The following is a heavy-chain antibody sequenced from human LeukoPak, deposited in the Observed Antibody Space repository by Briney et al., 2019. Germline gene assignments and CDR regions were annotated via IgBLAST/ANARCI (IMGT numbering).Heavy chain of an antibody. V-gene: IGHV1-69*15. Sequence: SVKVSCKASGGTFSSYAISWVRQAPGQGLEWMGRIIPIFGTANYAQKFQGRVTITADESTSTAYMKLSSLRSEDTAVYYCAREGVGATADAFDIWGQGTMVTVSS. CDR2: IIPIFGTA. D-gene: IGHD1-26*01. CDR1: GGTFSSYA. J-gene: IGHJ3*02. CDR3: AREGVGATADAFDI.